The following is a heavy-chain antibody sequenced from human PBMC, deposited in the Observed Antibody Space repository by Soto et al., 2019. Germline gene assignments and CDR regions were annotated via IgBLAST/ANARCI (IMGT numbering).Heavy chain of an antibody. CDR2: IWYDGSNK. D-gene: IGHD3-22*01. CDR3: AREEYYYDSSGHSPYWYFDL. CDR1: GFTFSSYG. Sequence: PGGSLRLSCAASGFTFSSYGMHWVRQAPGKGLEWVAVIWYDGSNKYYADSVKGRFTISRDNSKNTLYLQMNSLRAEDTAVYYCAREEYYYDSSGHSPYWYFDLWGRGTLVTVSS. J-gene: IGHJ2*01. V-gene: IGHV3-33*01.